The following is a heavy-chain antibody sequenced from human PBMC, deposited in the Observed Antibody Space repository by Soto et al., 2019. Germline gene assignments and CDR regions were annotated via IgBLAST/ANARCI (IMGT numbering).Heavy chain of an antibody. CDR2: ISRDGSHK. V-gene: IGHV3-30*04. D-gene: IGHD1-26*01. CDR3: ARSRNSAVADSFDF. CDR1: GFTFRNYA. Sequence: GSLRLSCAASGFTFRNYAIHWVRQAPGKGLEWVAVISRDGSHKYYLDSVKGRFTISRDNSKDTVNLLMNSLRDDDSAMYYCARSRNSAVADSFDFWGQGTLVTVSS. J-gene: IGHJ4*02.